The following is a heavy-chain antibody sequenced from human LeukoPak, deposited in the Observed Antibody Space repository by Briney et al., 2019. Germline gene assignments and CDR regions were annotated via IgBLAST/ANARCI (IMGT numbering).Heavy chain of an antibody. CDR1: GFTFSTYA. V-gene: IGHV3-23*01. D-gene: IGHD6-13*01. J-gene: IGHJ4*02. CDR2: ISGSGGNT. Sequence: GGFLRLSCAASGFTFSTYAMNWVRQAPGKGLEWVSSISGSGGNTYYADSVKGRFTISRDNSKNTLYLQMSSLRAEDTAVYFCAKPNMGIAPIDCWGQGTLVTVSS. CDR3: AKPNMGIAPIDC.